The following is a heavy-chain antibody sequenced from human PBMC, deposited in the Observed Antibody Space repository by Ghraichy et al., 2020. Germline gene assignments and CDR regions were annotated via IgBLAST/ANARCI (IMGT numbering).Heavy chain of an antibody. CDR3: ASYTPALNTFDI. CDR1: GFSFSSYA. J-gene: IGHJ3*02. V-gene: IGHV3-30-3*01. Sequence: GGSLRLSCAASGFSFSSYAMHWVRQAPGKGLEWVAVISYDGSNHYYADSVKGRFTISRDNYKNTLYLQLNSLRAEDTAVYYCASYTPALNTFDIWGQGTMVTVSS. D-gene: IGHD3-16*01. CDR2: ISYDGSNH.